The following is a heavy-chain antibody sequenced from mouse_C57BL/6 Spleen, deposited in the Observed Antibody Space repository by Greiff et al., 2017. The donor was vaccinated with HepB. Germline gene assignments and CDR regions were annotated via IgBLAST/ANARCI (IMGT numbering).Heavy chain of an antibody. CDR3: TSSNCAYSFDY. V-gene: IGHV1-15*01. CDR1: GYTFTDYE. Sequence: VQLQQSGAELVRPGASVTLSCKASGYTFTDYEMHWVKQTPVHGLEWIGAIDPETGGTAYNQKFKGKAILTADKSSSTAYMELRSLTSEDSAVYYCTSSNCAYSFDYWGQGTTLTVSS. D-gene: IGHD4-1*01. J-gene: IGHJ2*01. CDR2: IDPETGGT.